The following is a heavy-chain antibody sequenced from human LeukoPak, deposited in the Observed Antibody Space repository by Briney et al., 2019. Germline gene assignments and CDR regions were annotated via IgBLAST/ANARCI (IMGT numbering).Heavy chain of an antibody. CDR3: ARAAAGDEYDY. Sequence: SETLSLTCAVYGGSFSGYYWSWIRQPPGKGLEWIGEINHSGSTNYNPSLKSRVTISVDTSKNQFSLKLSSVTAADTAVYYCARAAAGDEYDYWGQGTLVTVSS. CDR2: INHSGST. J-gene: IGHJ4*02. V-gene: IGHV4-34*01. D-gene: IGHD6-13*01. CDR1: GGSFSGYY.